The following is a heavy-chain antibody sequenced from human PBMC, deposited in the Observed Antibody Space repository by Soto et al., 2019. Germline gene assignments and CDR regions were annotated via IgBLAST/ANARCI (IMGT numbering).Heavy chain of an antibody. J-gene: IGHJ5*02. CDR2: ISAYNGNT. CDR3: GRSGCSSTSCYWLLWFDP. Sequence: ASVNVSCKAAGYTFTSYGISWVRQAPRQGLEWMGWISAYNGNTNYAQKLQGRVTMTTDTSTSTAYMELRSLRSDDTAVYYCGRSGCSSTSCYWLLWFDPWGQGTLVTVS. CDR1: GYTFTSYG. V-gene: IGHV1-18*01. D-gene: IGHD2-2*01.